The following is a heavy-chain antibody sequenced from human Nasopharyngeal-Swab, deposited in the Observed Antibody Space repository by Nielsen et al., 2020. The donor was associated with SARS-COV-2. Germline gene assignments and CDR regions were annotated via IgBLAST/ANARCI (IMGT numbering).Heavy chain of an antibody. D-gene: IGHD2-21*01. J-gene: IGHJ6*02. CDR3: AKAPYLRGLDV. V-gene: IGHV3-73*01. Sequence: GESLKISCAASGFVFSGSAIHWVRQASGKGLEWVGRIGDKAHNYATTYAASVKGRFTISRDNSKNTLYLQTNSLRVEDTAVYYCAKAPYLRGLDVWGQGTTVTVSS. CDR2: IGDKAHNYAT. CDR1: GFVFSGSA.